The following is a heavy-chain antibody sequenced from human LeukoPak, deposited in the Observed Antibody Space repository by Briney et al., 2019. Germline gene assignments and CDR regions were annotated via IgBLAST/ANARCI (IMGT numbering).Heavy chain of an antibody. CDR2: ISGSGVST. Sequence: GGSLRLSCAASGFTFSSYAMSWFRQAPGKGLEWVSAISGSGVSTYYADSVKGQFTISRDNSKNMLYLQMSSLRAEDTAVYYCAKASWVSSTDAVRWGQGTLVTVSS. V-gene: IGHV3-23*01. CDR1: GFTFSSYA. CDR3: AKASWVSSTDAVR. D-gene: IGHD3-16*01. J-gene: IGHJ4*02.